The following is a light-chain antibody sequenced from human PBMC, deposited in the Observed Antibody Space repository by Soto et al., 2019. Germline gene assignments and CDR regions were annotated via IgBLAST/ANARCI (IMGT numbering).Light chain of an antibody. Sequence: QSALTQPASVSGSPGQSIAISCTGTSSDVGGYNFVSWYQQHPDKAPKLIVYEVTHRPSGVSNRFSGSKSGNTASLTISGLQGEDEADYYCSSLSGGNIRVFGTGTQLTVL. J-gene: IGLJ6*01. CDR1: SSDVGGYNF. CDR3: SSLSGGNIRV. V-gene: IGLV2-14*01. CDR2: EVT.